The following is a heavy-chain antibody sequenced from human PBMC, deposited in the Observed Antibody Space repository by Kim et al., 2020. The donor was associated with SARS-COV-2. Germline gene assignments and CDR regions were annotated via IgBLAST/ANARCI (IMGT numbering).Heavy chain of an antibody. CDR2: N. J-gene: IGHJ6*02. CDR3: AKLEEGYSMDD. Sequence: NDNNPPLKSRVSISVDTSKRQFSLKLSSVHAADTAVYCCAKLEEGYSMDDWGQGTTVTVSS. D-gene: IGHD1-1*01. V-gene: IGHV4-34*01.